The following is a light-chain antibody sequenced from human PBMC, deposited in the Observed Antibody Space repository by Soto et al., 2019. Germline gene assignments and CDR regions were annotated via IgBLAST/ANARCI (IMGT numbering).Light chain of an antibody. CDR3: QQYGSSPPVT. CDR2: GAS. CDR1: HSVSSSY. J-gene: IGKJ4*01. Sequence: EIVLTQSPGTLSLSPGERATLSCRASHSVSSSYLAWYQQKPGQAPRLLIYGASSRATGIPDRFSGSGSGTDFTLTISRLEPEDFAVYYCQQYGSSPPVTFGGGTKVDIK. V-gene: IGKV3-20*01.